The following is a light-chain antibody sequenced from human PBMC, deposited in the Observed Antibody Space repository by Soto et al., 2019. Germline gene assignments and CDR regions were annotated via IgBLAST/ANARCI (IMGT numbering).Light chain of an antibody. V-gene: IGLV2-14*01. J-gene: IGLJ1*01. CDR3: SSYTSSSTPV. CDR2: DVS. CDR1: RSYVGGYNY. Sequence: SVVTQPAPLSGAPGQSITLSCTGNRSYVGGYNYVSWYQQHPGKAPKLMIYDVSNRPSGVSNRFSGSKSGNTASLTISGLQAEDEADYYCSSYTSSSTPVFGTGTKVTVL.